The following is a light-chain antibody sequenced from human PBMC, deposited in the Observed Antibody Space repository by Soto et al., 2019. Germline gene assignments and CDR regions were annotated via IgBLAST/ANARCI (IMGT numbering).Light chain of an antibody. Sequence: DVVMTQSPLSLPVTLGQPASISCRSSQSLVHSDGNTYLNWFLQRPGQSPRRLIYKVSDRDPGVPDRFSGSGSGTDFTLKISRVEAEDVGVYFCMQGSHWPYTFGQGTKLEIK. CDR3: MQGSHWPYT. CDR2: KVS. V-gene: IGKV2-30*02. CDR1: QSLVHSDGNTY. J-gene: IGKJ2*01.